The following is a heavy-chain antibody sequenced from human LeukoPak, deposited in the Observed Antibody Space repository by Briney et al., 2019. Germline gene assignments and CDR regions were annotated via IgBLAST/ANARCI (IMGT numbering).Heavy chain of an antibody. CDR3: AKDHYDSSGYWDFDY. Sequence: GGSLRLSCAASGFTFSSYGMHWVPQAPGKGLEWVAVISYDGSNKYYADSVKGRFTISRDNSKNTLYLQMNSLRAEDTAVYYCAKDHYDSSGYWDFDYWGQGTLVTVSS. CDR1: GFTFSSYG. V-gene: IGHV3-30*18. CDR2: ISYDGSNK. J-gene: IGHJ4*02. D-gene: IGHD3-22*01.